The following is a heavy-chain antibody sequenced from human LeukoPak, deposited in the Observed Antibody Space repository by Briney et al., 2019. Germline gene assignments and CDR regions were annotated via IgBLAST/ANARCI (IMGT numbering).Heavy chain of an antibody. V-gene: IGHV3-33*01. CDR3: ARDLEYTTSSGDY. Sequence: GRSLRLSCAASGFTFSSYGMHWVRQAPGKGLEWVAVIWYDGSNKYYADSVKGRFTISRDNAKNSLYLQMNSLRAEDTAVYYCARDLEYTTSSGDYWGQGTLVIVSS. CDR1: GFTFSSYG. D-gene: IGHD6-6*01. CDR2: IWYDGSNK. J-gene: IGHJ4*02.